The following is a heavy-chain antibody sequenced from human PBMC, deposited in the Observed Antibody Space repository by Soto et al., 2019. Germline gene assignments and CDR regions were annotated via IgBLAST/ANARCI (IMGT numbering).Heavy chain of an antibody. V-gene: IGHV4-59*01. CDR1: GGSISSYY. D-gene: IGHD3-22*01. Sequence: PSETLSLTCTVSGGSISSYYWSWIRQPPGKGLEWIGYIYYSGSTNHNPSLKSRVTISVDTSKNQFSLKLSSVTAADTAVYYCARNRRGDSSGYPYYFDYWGQGTLVTVSS. J-gene: IGHJ4*02. CDR3: ARNRRGDSSGYPYYFDY. CDR2: IYYSGST.